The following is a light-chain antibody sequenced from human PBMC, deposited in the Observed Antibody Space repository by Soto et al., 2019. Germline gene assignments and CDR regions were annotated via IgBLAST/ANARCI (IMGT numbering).Light chain of an antibody. V-gene: IGKV1-39*01. Sequence: DIQMTQSPSSLSASVGDSVTITCRASQSITNLLNWYQHKPGQAPKLLIYGTSSLLTGVPSRFSDSVSGTEFPLTISGLQLEDFGTYYCQQPYSSLGTFGQGTTV. J-gene: IGKJ1*01. CDR1: QSITNL. CDR3: QQPYSSLGT. CDR2: GTS.